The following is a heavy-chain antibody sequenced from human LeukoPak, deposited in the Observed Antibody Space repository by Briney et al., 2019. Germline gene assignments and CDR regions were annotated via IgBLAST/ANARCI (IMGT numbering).Heavy chain of an antibody. CDR2: INHSGST. CDR1: GGSFSGYY. CDR3: ARGGGYSYGFIGIPFDY. V-gene: IGHV4-34*01. J-gene: IGHJ4*02. Sequence: SETLPLTCAVYGGSFSGYYWSWIRQPSGKGLEWIGEINHSGSTNYNPSLKSRVTISVDTSKNQFSLKLSSVTAADTAVYYCARGGGYSYGFIGIPFDYWGQGTLVTVSS. D-gene: IGHD5-18*01.